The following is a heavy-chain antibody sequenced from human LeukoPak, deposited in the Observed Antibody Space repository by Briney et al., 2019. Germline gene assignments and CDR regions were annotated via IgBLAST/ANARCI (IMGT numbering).Heavy chain of an antibody. D-gene: IGHD5-12*01. J-gene: IGHJ3*02. V-gene: IGHV1-2*02. Sequence: ASVKVSCKASGYTFTGYYMHWVRQAPGQGLEWMGWINPNSGGTSYAQKFQGRVTMTRDTSISTAYMELSSLRSEDMAVYYCARGSGYDSTAFDIWGQGTMVTVSS. CDR3: ARGSGYDSTAFDI. CDR1: GYTFTGYY. CDR2: INPNSGGT.